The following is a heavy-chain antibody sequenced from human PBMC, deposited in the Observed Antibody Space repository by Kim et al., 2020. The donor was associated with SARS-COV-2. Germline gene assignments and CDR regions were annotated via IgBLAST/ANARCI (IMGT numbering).Heavy chain of an antibody. Sequence: GGSLRLSCAASEAAFSRYAMTWVRQAPGKGLEWVSGISSSTGKTYYADSVKGRFTISRDNSKNTVYLQMNSLRAEDTAVYYCANPEDDFVWGSRRYHFDCWGQGTLVTVSS. CDR2: ISSSTGKT. CDR1: EAAFSRYA. CDR3: ANPEDDFVWGSRRYHFDC. V-gene: IGHV3-23*01. J-gene: IGHJ4*02. D-gene: IGHD3-16*02.